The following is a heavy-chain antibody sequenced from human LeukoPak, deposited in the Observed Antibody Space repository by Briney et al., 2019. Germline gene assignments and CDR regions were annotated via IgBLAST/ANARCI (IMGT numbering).Heavy chain of an antibody. J-gene: IGHJ3*02. Sequence: GGSLRLSCAASGFTFNNAWMTWVRQAPGKGLEWVGHIKSRTDGGTAEYAAPVKGRFTISRDDSNNTLYLQMNSLKTEDTAVYYCSTRYYDTSGDTRGIWGQGTMVTVSS. CDR1: GFTFNNAW. CDR3: STRYYDTSGDTRGI. D-gene: IGHD3-22*01. V-gene: IGHV3-15*01. CDR2: IKSRTDGGTA.